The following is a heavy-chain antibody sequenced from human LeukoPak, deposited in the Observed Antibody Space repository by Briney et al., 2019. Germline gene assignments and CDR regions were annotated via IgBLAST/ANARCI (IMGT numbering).Heavy chain of an antibody. J-gene: IGHJ3*02. Sequence: SETLSLTCTVSGGSISSYYWSWIRQPPGKGLEWIGYIYYSGSTNYNPSLKSRVTISVDTSKNQFSLKLSSVTAADTAVYYCARIKYYDSSAFDIWGQGTMVTVSS. CDR2: IYYSGST. CDR1: GGSISSYY. V-gene: IGHV4-59*01. CDR3: ARIKYYDSSAFDI. D-gene: IGHD3-22*01.